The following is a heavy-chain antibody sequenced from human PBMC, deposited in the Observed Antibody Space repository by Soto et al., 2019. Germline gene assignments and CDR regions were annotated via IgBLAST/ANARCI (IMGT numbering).Heavy chain of an antibody. CDR2: IWYDGSNK. Sequence: QVQLVESGGGVVQPGRSLRLSCAACGFTFSSYGMHWVRQAPGKGLEWVAVIWYDGSNKNYADSVKGRFTISRDNSKNTLYLQMNSLRAEDTAVYYCAGLYCSSSSCYGGWFDPWGQGTLVTVSS. J-gene: IGHJ5*02. V-gene: IGHV3-33*01. CDR1: GFTFSSYG. CDR3: AGLYCSSSSCYGGWFDP. D-gene: IGHD2-2*01.